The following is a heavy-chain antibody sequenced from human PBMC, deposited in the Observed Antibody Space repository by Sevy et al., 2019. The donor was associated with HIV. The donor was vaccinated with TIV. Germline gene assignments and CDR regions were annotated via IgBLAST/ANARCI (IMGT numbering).Heavy chain of an antibody. D-gene: IGHD3-16*01. J-gene: IGHJ6*02. CDR3: AKDIAGGPEYYYYGMDV. V-gene: IGHV3-9*01. CDR2: ISWNSGSI. Sequence: GGSLRLSCAASGFTFDDYAMHWVRQAPGKGLEWVSGISWNSGSIGYADSVKGRFTISRDNAKNSLYLQMNNLRDEDTALYYRAKDIAGGPEYYYYGMDVWGQGTTVTVSS. CDR1: GFTFDDYA.